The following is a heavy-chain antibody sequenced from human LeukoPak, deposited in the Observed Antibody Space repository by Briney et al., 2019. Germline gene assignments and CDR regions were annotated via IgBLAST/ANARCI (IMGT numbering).Heavy chain of an antibody. CDR1: GYTLTGYY. CDR2: INPNSGAP. D-gene: IGHD2-15*01. Sequence: ASLKVSCTASGYTLTGYYMHWVRQAPGQGLERMVWINPNSGAPNYTQTFQGRATMTRETPISTAYMELSRLRSDDTAVYYCARGVMVVVVAASGFDYWGEGTLVTVSS. V-gene: IGHV1-2*02. J-gene: IGHJ4*02. CDR3: ARGVMVVVVAASGFDY.